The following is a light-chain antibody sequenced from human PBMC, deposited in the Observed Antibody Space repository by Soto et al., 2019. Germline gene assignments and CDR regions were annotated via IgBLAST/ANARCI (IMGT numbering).Light chain of an antibody. J-gene: IGLJ3*02. CDR3: GTWDGSPNTVV. CDR2: EDD. Sequence: QSVLTQPPSVSAAPGQRVTISCSGSNSNIGKNYVSWYQQLPGTAPKLLIYEDDKRPSGIPDRFSGSKSGTSSTLAITGLQTGDEDDYYCGTWDGSPNTVVFGGGTKLTVL. V-gene: IGLV1-51*01. CDR1: NSNIGKNY.